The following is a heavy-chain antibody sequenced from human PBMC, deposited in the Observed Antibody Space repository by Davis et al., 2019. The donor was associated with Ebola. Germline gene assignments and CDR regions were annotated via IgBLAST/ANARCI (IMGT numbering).Heavy chain of an antibody. Sequence: ASVKVSCTASGYTFTSYGISWVRQAPGQGLEWMGWISAYNGNTNYAQKLQGRVTMTTDTSTSTAYMELRSLRSDDTAVYYCARRAYYYGSGSYRYGMDVWGQGTTVTVSS. V-gene: IGHV1-18*01. CDR2: ISAYNGNT. CDR1: GYTFTSYG. D-gene: IGHD3-10*01. CDR3: ARRAYYYGSGSYRYGMDV. J-gene: IGHJ6*02.